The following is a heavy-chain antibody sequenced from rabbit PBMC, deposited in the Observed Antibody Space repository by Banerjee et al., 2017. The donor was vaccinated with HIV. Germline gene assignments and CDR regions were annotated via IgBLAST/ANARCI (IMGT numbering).Heavy chain of an antibody. Sequence: QEQLVESGGGLVTLGGSLKLSCKASGIDFSSYGISWVRQAPGKGLEWIACISAGGATIWYASWVNGRFTVSRSTSLNTVDLKMASLTAADTATYFCARAGSSSPYYSNLWGPGTLVTVS. V-gene: IGHV1S43*01. J-gene: IGHJ4*01. CDR2: ISAGGATI. D-gene: IGHD8-1*01. CDR3: ARAGSSSPYYSNL. CDR1: GIDFSSYG.